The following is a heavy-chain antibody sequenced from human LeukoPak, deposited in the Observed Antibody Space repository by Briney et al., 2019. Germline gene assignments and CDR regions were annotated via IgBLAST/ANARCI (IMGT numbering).Heavy chain of an antibody. J-gene: IGHJ4*02. CDR2: INPNSGGT. CDR3: ARDMAAVTGQGYECFDY. V-gene: IGHV1-2*02. D-gene: IGHD6-19*01. Sequence: ASVKVSCKASGYTFTSYGISWVRQAPGQGLEWMGWINPNSGGTNYAQKFQGRVTMTRDTSISTAYMELNRLRSDDTAVYYCARDMAAVTGQGYECFDYWGQGTLVTVSS. CDR1: GYTFTSYG.